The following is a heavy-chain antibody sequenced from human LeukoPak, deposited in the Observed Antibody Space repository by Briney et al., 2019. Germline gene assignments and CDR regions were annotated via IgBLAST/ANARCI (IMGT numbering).Heavy chain of an antibody. V-gene: IGHV4-30-4*01. J-gene: IGHJ6*02. CDR1: GGSISSGDYY. CDR2: IYYSGST. D-gene: IGHD6-13*01. Sequence: SETLSLTCTVSGGSISSGDYYWSWIRQPPGKGLEWIGYIYYSGSTYYNPSLKSRVTISVDTSKNQFSLKLSSVTAADTAVYYCARESRIADPYYYYYGMGVWGQGTTVTVSS. CDR3: ARESRIADPYYYYYGMGV.